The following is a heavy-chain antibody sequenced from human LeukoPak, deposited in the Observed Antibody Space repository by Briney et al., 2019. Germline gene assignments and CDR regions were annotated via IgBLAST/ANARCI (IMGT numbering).Heavy chain of an antibody. J-gene: IGHJ1*01. CDR3: ASAPSEIGGYYPEYFRH. D-gene: IGHD3-22*01. V-gene: IGHV3-74*01. CDR1: GFSFSSYW. CDR2: MKIDGKT. Sequence: GGTLRLSCAAPGFSFSSYWMHWVRQAPGKGLEWVSRMKIDGKTNYTASLKGRFTISRDNAKNTVSLQMNSLRAPDTGVYYCASAPSEIGGYYPEYFRHWGQGTLVTVSS.